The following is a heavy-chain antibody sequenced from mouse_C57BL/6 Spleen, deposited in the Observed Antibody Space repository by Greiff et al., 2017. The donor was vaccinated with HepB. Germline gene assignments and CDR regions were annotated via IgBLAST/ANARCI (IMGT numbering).Heavy chain of an antibody. CDR1: GFTFSDAW. V-gene: IGHV6-6*01. CDR3: TSHQSLYYSNYVGFAY. Sequence: EVKLEESGGGLVQPGGSMKLSCAASGFTFSDAWMDWVRQSPEKGLEWVAEIRNKANNHATYYAESVKGRFTISRDDSKSSVYLQMNSLRAEDTGIYYCTSHQSLYYSNYVGFAYWGQGTLVTVSA. CDR2: IRNKANNHAT. J-gene: IGHJ3*01. D-gene: IGHD2-5*01.